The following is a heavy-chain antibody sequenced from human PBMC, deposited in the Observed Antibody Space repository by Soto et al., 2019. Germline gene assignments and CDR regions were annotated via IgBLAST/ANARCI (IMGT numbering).Heavy chain of an antibody. V-gene: IGHV4-31*03. CDR3: ARDLYYYDSSGYYYYYYYGMDV. CDR1: CSSSISGGYY. CDR2: IYYIGST. D-gene: IGHD3-22*01. J-gene: IGHJ6*02. Sequence: TLSLTCTFSCSSSISGGYYCSWIRQHPVKGLDWIGYIYYIGSTYYNPSLKSRVTISVDTSKNQFSLKLSSVTAADTAVYYCARDLYYYDSSGYYYYYYYGMDVWGQGTTVTVS.